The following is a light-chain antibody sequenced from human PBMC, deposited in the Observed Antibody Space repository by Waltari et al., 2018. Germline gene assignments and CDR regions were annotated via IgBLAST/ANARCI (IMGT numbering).Light chain of an antibody. CDR3: QQYTNWPRT. Sequence: IVLTPSPATLSLSHGERATLSCRASQSVITTLAWYQQKPGQAPRLLIYGASIRATGIPDRFSGSGSGTDFTLTISSLEPEDFAVYYCQQYTNWPRTFGQGTKVEIK. CDR1: QSVITT. CDR2: GAS. V-gene: IGKV3-15*01. J-gene: IGKJ1*01.